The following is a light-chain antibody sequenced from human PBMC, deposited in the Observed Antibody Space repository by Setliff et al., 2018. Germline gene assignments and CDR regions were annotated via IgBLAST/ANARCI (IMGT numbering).Light chain of an antibody. J-gene: IGKJ2*01. V-gene: IGKV3-20*01. CDR2: GAS. CDR3: QQYGSSPYT. Sequence: LSSGERATLSCRASQSVSSNYLAWYQQKPGQAPRLLIYGASSRASGIPDRFSGSGSGTDFTLTISRLEPEDFAIYYCQQYGSSPYTFGQGTKVDIK. CDR1: QSVSSNY.